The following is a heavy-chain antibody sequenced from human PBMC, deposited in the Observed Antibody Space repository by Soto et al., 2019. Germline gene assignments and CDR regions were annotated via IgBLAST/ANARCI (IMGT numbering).Heavy chain of an antibody. D-gene: IGHD6-13*01. J-gene: IGHJ5*02. CDR1: GYSFPTYW. CDR3: AGSHSTCLCFAP. Sequence: SLKITCRGSGYSFPTYWISWVRQMPGKGLELMGIIYPSDSDTRYSPSFQGRVTISADTSSDTAYLEFSSLTASARAIYFFAGSHSTCLCFAPWGQGTQVPVSS. V-gene: IGHV5-51*01. CDR2: IYPSDSDT.